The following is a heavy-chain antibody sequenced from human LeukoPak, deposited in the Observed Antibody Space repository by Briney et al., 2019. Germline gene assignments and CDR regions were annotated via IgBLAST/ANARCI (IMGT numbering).Heavy chain of an antibody. V-gene: IGHV1-2*02. Sequence: ASVKVSCEASGYSFTDYFMHWVRQAPGQGPEWMGWINPNSGDRKYAQNFQGRVTMTLDTSISTAHMELTRLTSDDTAVYYCARERVGTLGNFDYWGQGTLVTVSS. CDR2: INPNSGDR. D-gene: IGHD1-26*01. J-gene: IGHJ4*02. CDR1: GYSFTDYF. CDR3: ARERVGTLGNFDY.